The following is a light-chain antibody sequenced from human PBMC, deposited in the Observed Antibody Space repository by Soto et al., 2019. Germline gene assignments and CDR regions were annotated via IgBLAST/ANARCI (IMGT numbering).Light chain of an antibody. V-gene: IGKV3-11*01. J-gene: IGKJ4*01. Sequence: EIVLIQSPATLSLSPGERATLSCRASQSVSSNLAWYQQNPGQAPRLLIFAASNRATGIPARFSGSGSGTDFTLTISSLEPEDFAVYYCQQHRDWPLTFGGGTKVEIK. CDR2: AAS. CDR1: QSVSSN. CDR3: QQHRDWPLT.